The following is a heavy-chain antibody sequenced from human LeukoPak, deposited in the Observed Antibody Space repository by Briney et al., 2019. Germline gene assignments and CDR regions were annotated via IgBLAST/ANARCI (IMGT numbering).Heavy chain of an antibody. CDR2: IYSSEST. Sequence: SETMSLTCTVSGGSISSSSYYWGWIRQPPGKGLEWIGSIYSSESTYYNPSLESRVTISVDTSKNQFALKPSSVTAADMAIYDCARHCDGSVPGPLDYWGQGAQGTVSS. V-gene: IGHV4-39*01. J-gene: IGHJ4*02. D-gene: IGHD5-24*01. CDR1: GGSISSSSYY. CDR3: ARHCDGSVPGPLDY.